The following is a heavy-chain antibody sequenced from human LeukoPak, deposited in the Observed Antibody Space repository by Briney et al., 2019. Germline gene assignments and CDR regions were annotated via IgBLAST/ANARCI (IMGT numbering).Heavy chain of an antibody. CDR1: GGSISSSSSY. CDR2: IYYSGST. CDR3: ARPDDSRGYYSHDAFDI. D-gene: IGHD3-22*01. V-gene: IGHV4-39*01. Sequence: SETLSLTCTVSGGSISSSSSYWGWIRQPPGKGLEWIGSIYYSGSTYYNPSLKSRVTISVDTSKNQFSLKLSSVTAADTAVYYCARPDDSRGYYSHDAFDIWGQGTMVTVSS. J-gene: IGHJ3*02.